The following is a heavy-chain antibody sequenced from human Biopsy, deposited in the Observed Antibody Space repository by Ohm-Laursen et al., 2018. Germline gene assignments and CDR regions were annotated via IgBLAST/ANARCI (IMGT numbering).Heavy chain of an antibody. V-gene: IGHV3-30*03. D-gene: IGHD3-22*01. J-gene: IGHJ4*02. Sequence: SLRLSCTASGFTFSNYAIHWVRQAPGRGLEWVALISSDGSSQYYADSVKGRFTISRDDPKNTLYLHMNSLRAEDTAVYYCAREGDDSSGYTPHYFDYWGQGTLVTVSS. CDR3: AREGDDSSGYTPHYFDY. CDR2: ISSDGSSQ. CDR1: GFTFSNYA.